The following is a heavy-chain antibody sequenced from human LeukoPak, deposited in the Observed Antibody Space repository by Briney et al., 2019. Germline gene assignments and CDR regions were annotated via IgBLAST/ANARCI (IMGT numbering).Heavy chain of an antibody. J-gene: IGHJ4*02. CDR2: IYYSGST. CDR3: ARGGSGSYYYFDY. D-gene: IGHD1-26*01. CDR1: GGSIGSYY. V-gene: IGHV4-59*01. Sequence: PSETLSLTCTVSGGSIGSYYWSWIRQPPGKGLEWIGYIYYSGSTNYNPSLKSRVTISVDTSKNQFSLKLSSVTAADTAVYYCARGGSGSYYYFDYWGQGTLVTVSS.